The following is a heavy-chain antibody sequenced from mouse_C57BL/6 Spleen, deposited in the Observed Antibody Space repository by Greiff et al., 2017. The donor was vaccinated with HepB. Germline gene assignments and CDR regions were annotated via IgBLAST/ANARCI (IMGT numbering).Heavy chain of an antibody. CDR2: IDPSDSYT. V-gene: IGHV1-59*01. Sequence: QVQLQQPGAELVRPGTSVKLSCKASGYTFTSYWMHWVKQRPGQGLEWIGVIDPSDSYTNYNQKFKGKATLTVDTSSSTAYMQLSSLTSEDSAVESCARERQLRLQAWFAYWGQGTLVTVSA. D-gene: IGHD3-2*02. CDR1: GYTFTSYW. J-gene: IGHJ3*01. CDR3: ARERQLRLQAWFAY.